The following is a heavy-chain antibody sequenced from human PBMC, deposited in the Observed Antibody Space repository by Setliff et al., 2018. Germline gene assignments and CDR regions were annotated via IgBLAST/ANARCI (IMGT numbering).Heavy chain of an antibody. CDR1: GFNLGSYW. V-gene: IGHV3-74*01. Sequence: GGSLRLSCAASGFNLGSYWMHWVRQAPGKGLVWVSRINSDGSSTNYADSVKGQFTVSRDNAKNTLYLQMNSLRAEDTAVYYCARDGHNVYYFDYWGLGTLVTVSS. CDR3: ARDGHNVYYFDY. D-gene: IGHD1-1*01. CDR2: INSDGSST. J-gene: IGHJ4*02.